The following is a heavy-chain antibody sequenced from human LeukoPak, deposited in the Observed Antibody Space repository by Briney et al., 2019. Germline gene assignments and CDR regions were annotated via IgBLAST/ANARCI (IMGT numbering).Heavy chain of an antibody. CDR2: ISSSSSYI. CDR1: GFTFSSYG. Sequence: QPGGSLRLSCAASGFTFSSYGMHWVRQAPGKGLEWVSSISSSSSYIYYADPVKGRFTISRDNAKNSLYLQMNSLRAEDTAVYYCARNTPRRYFDYWGQGTLVTVSS. J-gene: IGHJ4*02. CDR3: ARNTPRRYFDY. V-gene: IGHV3-21*01.